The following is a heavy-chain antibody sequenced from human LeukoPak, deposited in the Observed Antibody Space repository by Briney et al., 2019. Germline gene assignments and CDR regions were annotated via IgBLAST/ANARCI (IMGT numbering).Heavy chain of an antibody. CDR2: INPNSGGT. J-gene: IGHJ4*02. CDR3: ARTRITIFGVVSSYFDY. D-gene: IGHD3-3*01. CDR1: GYTFTGYY. Sequence: ASVKVSCKASGYTFTGYYMHWVRQAPGQGLEWMGRINPNSGGTNYAQKFQGRVTMTRDTSISTAYMELSRLRSDDTAVYYCARTRITIFGVVSSYFDYWGQRTLVTVSS. V-gene: IGHV1-2*06.